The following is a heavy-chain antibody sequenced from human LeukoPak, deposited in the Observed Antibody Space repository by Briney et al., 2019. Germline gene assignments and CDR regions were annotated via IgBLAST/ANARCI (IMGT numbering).Heavy chain of an antibody. V-gene: IGHV3-23*01. D-gene: IGHD4-17*01. CDR1: GFTFSSYA. CDR3: ARDEDYADAFDI. Sequence: GGSLRLSCAASGFTFSSYAMSWVRQAPGKGLEWVSAISGSGGSTYYADSVKGRFTISRDNSKNTLYLQMNSLRAEDTAVYYCARDEDYADAFDIWGQGTMVTVSS. J-gene: IGHJ3*02. CDR2: ISGSGGST.